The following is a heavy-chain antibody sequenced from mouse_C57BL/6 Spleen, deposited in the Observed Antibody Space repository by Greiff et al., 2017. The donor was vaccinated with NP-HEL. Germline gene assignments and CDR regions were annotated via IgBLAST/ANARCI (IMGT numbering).Heavy chain of an antibody. D-gene: IGHD2-3*01. J-gene: IGHJ3*01. Sequence: QVQLKESGPGLVAPSQSLSITCTASGFSLTSYGVHWVRQPPGKGLEWLVVIWSDGSTTYNSALKSRLSISKDNSKSQVFLKMNSLQTDDTSMYYCARQDDGYPAWFAYWGQGTLVTVSA. V-gene: IGHV2-6-1*01. CDR2: IWSDGST. CDR3: ARQDDGYPAWFAY. CDR1: GFSLTSYG.